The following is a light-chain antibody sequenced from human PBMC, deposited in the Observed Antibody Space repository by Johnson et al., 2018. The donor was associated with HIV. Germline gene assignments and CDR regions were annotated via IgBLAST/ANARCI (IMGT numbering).Light chain of an antibody. CDR2: KND. Sequence: QSVLTQPPSVSAAPGQKVSISCSGSSSNIGNSYISWYQQLPGTAPKLLIYKNDQRPSGISDRFSGSKSATSATLGITGLQTGDEADYYCGTWDNSLNVYVFGTGTKVTVL. CDR1: SSNIGNSY. V-gene: IGLV1-51*02. CDR3: GTWDNSLNVYV. J-gene: IGLJ1*01.